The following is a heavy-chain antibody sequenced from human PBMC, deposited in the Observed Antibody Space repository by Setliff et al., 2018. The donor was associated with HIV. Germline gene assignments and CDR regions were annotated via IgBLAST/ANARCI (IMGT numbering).Heavy chain of an antibody. Sequence: GGSLRLSCAASGFTFTDYAMSWVRQAPGKGLEWVLVIWDDGSNKYYADSVKGRFTISGDKSKNTLYLQMNSLRAEDTAVYYCARELVGATNPLDYWGQGTVVTVSS. V-gene: IGHV3-33*08. CDR1: GFTFTDYA. CDR2: IWDDGSNK. CDR3: ARELVGATNPLDY. J-gene: IGHJ4*02. D-gene: IGHD1-26*01.